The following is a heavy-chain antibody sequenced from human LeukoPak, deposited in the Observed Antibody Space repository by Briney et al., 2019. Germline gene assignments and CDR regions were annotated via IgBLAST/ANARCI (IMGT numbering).Heavy chain of an antibody. Sequence: PGGSLRLSCTASGFTFKNYRMTWVRQVPGKGLEWVASMKDDGNEIQYVDSVKGRFTISRDNAKNSLYLQMNNLRAEDTAVYYCARNRATNDYWGQGTLVTVSS. CDR1: GFTFKNYR. V-gene: IGHV3-7*01. CDR2: MKDDGNEI. J-gene: IGHJ4*02. CDR3: ARNRATNDY. D-gene: IGHD1-26*01.